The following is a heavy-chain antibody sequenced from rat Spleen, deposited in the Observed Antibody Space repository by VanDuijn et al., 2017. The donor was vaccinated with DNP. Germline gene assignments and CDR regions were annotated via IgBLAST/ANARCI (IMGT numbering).Heavy chain of an antibody. V-gene: IGHV5S13*01. Sequence: EVQLVESGGGLVQPGRSLKLSCTASGFTFSNYGMAWVRQAPTMGLEWVASISPSGGRIYYRDSVKGRFSVSRDNAKSSLYLQMDSLRSEDTATYYCARHSRTTAITEYFDSWGQGVMVTVSS. CDR2: ISPSGGRI. J-gene: IGHJ2*01. CDR3: ARHSRTTAITEYFDS. CDR1: GFTFSNYG. D-gene: IGHD1-9*01.